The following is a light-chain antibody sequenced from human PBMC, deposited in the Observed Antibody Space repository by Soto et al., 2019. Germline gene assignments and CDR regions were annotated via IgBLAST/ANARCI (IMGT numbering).Light chain of an antibody. V-gene: IGLV2-23*02. Sequence: QSALTQPASVSGSPGQSITISCTGTSSDVGSYNLLSWYQQHPGKAPKLVIYEVSKRPSGISNRFSGSKSGNTASLTISGLQAEDEADYYCCSYAGSSTYVFGTGTTLTVL. CDR1: SSDVGSYNL. CDR3: CSYAGSSTYV. CDR2: EVS. J-gene: IGLJ1*01.